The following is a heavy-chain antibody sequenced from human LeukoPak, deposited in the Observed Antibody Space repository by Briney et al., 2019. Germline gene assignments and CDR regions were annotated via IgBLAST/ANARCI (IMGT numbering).Heavy chain of an antibody. D-gene: IGHD5-12*01. J-gene: IGHJ4*02. CDR2: IYTSGST. CDR1: GGSISSGSYY. Sequence: PSETLSLTCTVSGGSISSGSYYWRWIRQPAGTGLEWIGRIYTSGSTNYNPSLKSRVTISVDTSKNQFSLKLSSVTAADTAVYYCARAFRGRGGVATIEGYYFDYWGQGTLVTVSS. V-gene: IGHV4-61*02. CDR3: ARAFRGRGGVATIEGYYFDY.